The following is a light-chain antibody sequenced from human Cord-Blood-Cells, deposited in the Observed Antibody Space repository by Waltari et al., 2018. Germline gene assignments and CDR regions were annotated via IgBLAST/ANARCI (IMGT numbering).Light chain of an antibody. Sequence: QSALTQPASVSGSPGPSITTPCTGTSRDVGSYNLVSWYQQHPGKAPKLMIYEGSKRPSGVSNRFSGSKSGNTASLTISGLQAEDEADYYCCSYAGSSTFVFGTGTKVTVL. CDR1: SRDVGSYNL. V-gene: IGLV2-23*03. J-gene: IGLJ1*01. CDR2: EGS. CDR3: CSYAGSSTFV.